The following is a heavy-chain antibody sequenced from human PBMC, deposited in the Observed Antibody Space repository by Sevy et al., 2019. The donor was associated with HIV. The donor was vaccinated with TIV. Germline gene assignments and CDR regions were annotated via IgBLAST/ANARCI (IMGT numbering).Heavy chain of an antibody. J-gene: IGHJ4*02. CDR2: IWYDGSNK. V-gene: IGHV3-33*01. CDR1: GFTFSSYG. CDR3: ARDVAYYDFWSGYFDY. D-gene: IGHD3-3*01. Sequence: GGSLRLSCAASGFTFSSYGMHWVRQAPGKGLEWVAVIWYDGSNKYYADSVKGRFTISRDNSKNTLYLQMNSLRAEDTAVYYCARDVAYYDFWSGYFDYWGQGTLVTVSS.